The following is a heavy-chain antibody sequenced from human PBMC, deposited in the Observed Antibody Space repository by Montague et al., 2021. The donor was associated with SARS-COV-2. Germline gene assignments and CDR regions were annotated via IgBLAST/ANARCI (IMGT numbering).Heavy chain of an antibody. CDR2: IYYSGST. D-gene: IGHD3-9*01. Sequence: SETLSLTCTVSGGPISRYYWNWIRQPPGKGLEWIAYIYYSGSTNYNPSLKSRVTISVDTSKSQFSLKLSSVTAADTAVYYCARSRENYNILTGYPYYFDYWGQGTLVTVSS. J-gene: IGHJ4*02. CDR3: ARSRENYNILTGYPYYFDY. CDR1: GGPISRYY. V-gene: IGHV4-59*01.